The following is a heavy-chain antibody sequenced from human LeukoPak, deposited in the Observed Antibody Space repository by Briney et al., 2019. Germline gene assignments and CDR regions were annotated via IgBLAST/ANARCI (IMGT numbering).Heavy chain of an antibody. CDR1: GGSISSYY. CDR2: IYYSGST. CDR3: ARFGITIFGVVITSNWFDP. J-gene: IGHJ5*02. V-gene: IGHV4-59*12. D-gene: IGHD3-3*01. Sequence: SETLSLTWTVSGGSISSYYWSWIRQPPGKGLEWIGYIYYSGSTNYNPSLKSRVTISVDTSKNQFSLKLSSVTAADTAVYYCARFGITIFGVVITSNWFDPWGQGTLVTVSS.